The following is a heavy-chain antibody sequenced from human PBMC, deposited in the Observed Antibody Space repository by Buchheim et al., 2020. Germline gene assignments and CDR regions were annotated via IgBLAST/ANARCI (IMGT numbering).Heavy chain of an antibody. CDR2: IYPDDSDT. J-gene: IGHJ4*01. CDR3: ARPFCSDGNCPGYFDY. Sequence: EVQLVQSGAEVKKAGESLKISCKGSGYNFANLWIAWVRQVPGKGLEWMGIIYPDDSDTRYSPSFEGQVTISADKSISTAYLQWGSLRASDIAIYYCARPFCSDGNCPGYFDYWGQGT. CDR1: GYNFANLW. V-gene: IGHV5-51*03. D-gene: IGHD2-15*01.